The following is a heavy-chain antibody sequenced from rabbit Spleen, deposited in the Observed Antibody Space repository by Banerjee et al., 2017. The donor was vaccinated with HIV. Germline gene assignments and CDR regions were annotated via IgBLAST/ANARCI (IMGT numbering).Heavy chain of an antibody. CDR1: GLDLSGDSY. Sequence: QSLEESGGDLVKPGASLTLTCKASGLDLSGDSYDSYMCWIRQAPGKGLEWIACIYPGSSGSTYYATWAKGRFTISKASSAAVTLQMTSLTAADTATYFCARDSGTSFSSYGMDLWGQGTLVTVS. CDR3: ARDSGTSFSSYGMDL. J-gene: IGHJ6*01. CDR2: IYPGSSGST. D-gene: IGHD8-1*01. V-gene: IGHV1S40*01.